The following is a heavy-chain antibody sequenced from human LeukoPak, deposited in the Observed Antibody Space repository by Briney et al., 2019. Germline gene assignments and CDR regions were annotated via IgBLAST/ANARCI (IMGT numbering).Heavy chain of an antibody. V-gene: IGHV3-21*04. CDR2: ISSSSSYI. Sequence: SGGSLRLSCAASGFTFSSYSMNWVRQAPGKGLEWVSSISSSSSYIYYADSVKGRFTISRDNAKNSLYLQMNSLRAEDTAVYYCAKDLGYGDYVAWYFDLWGRGTLVTVSS. CDR1: GFTFSSYS. CDR3: AKDLGYGDYVAWYFDL. J-gene: IGHJ2*01. D-gene: IGHD4-17*01.